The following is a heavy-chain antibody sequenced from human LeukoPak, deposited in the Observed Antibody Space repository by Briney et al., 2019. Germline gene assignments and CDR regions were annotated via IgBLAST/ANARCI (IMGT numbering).Heavy chain of an antibody. CDR2: ISYDGSNK. V-gene: IGHV3-30*18. J-gene: IGHJ4*02. Sequence: PGGSLRLSCAASGFTFSSYGMHWVRQAPGKGLEWVAVISYDGSNKYYADSVKGRFTISRDNSKNTLYLQMNSLRAEDTAVYYCAKDDSGDCLDYWGQGTLVTVSS. CDR3: AKDDSGDCLDY. CDR1: GFTFSSYG. D-gene: IGHD2-21*02.